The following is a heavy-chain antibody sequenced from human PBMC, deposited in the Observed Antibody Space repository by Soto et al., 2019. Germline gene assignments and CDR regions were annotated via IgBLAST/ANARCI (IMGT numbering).Heavy chain of an antibody. CDR1: GFTFSSYA. J-gene: IGHJ4*02. D-gene: IGHD3-10*01. Sequence: EVQMLESGGGLVQPGGSLRLSCAASGFTFSSYAMSWVRQAPGKGLEWVSAISGSGGITYYADSVKGRFTISRDNSNNTLYLQLNRLIDEDTAVYYCAQAGLGVLWFVELNYCGLGTLVTVSS. CDR2: ISGSGGIT. V-gene: IGHV3-23*01. CDR3: AQAGLGVLWFVELNY.